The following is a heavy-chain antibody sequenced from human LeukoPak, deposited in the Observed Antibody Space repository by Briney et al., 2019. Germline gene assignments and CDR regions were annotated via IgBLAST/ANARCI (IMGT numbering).Heavy chain of an antibody. CDR3: AKGNEWEPLDY. CDR1: GFTFSSYG. J-gene: IGHJ4*02. Sequence: PGGSLRLSCAASGFTFSSYGMHRVRQAPGKGLEWVAVKSYDGSNKYYADSVKGRFTISRDNSKNTLYLQMNSLRAEDTAVYYCAKGNEWEPLDYWGQGTLVTVSS. V-gene: IGHV3-30*18. CDR2: KSYDGSNK. D-gene: IGHD1-26*01.